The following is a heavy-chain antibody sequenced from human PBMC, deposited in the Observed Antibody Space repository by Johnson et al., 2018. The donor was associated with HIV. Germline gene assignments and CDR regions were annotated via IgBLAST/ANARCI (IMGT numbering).Heavy chain of an antibody. CDR1: GITVNTNY. CDR3: AKGMGLSIGELSDAFHF. CDR2: IFSVGNT. J-gene: IGHJ3*01. V-gene: IGHV3-66*02. D-gene: IGHD3-10*01. Sequence: MLLVESGGGLVQSGESLRLSCAASGITVNTNYMSWVRRAPGKGLEWVSVIFSVGNTYYADSVKGRFTISSDNSRNMLYLQMNSLRPEDTAVYYCAKGMGLSIGELSDAFHFWGLGTVVTVSS.